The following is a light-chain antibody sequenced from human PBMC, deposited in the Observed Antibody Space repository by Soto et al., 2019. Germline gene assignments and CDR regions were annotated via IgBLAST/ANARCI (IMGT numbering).Light chain of an antibody. J-gene: IGKJ2*01. CDR3: QQRSNWPRT. V-gene: IGKV3-11*01. Sequence: IVLKQSNTTLCLSPGERATLSSRSSQSVSSYLAWYQQKPGQAPRLLIYDASNRATGIPARFSGSGSGTDFTLTISSLEPEDFAVYYCQQRSNWPRTLG. CDR2: DAS. CDR1: QSVSSY.